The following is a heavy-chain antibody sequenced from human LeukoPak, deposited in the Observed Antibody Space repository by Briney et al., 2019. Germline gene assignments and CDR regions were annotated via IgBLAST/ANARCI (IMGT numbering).Heavy chain of an antibody. CDR3: ATTGDPVLLYYYMDV. V-gene: IGHV1-2*02. J-gene: IGHJ6*03. Sequence: ASVKVSCKASGYTFTGSYMHWVRQAPGQGLEWMGWINPNSGGTNYAQKFQGRVTMTRDTSISTAYMELSRLRSDDTVVYYCATTGDPVLLYYYMDVWGKGTTVTVSS. CDR2: INPNSGGT. CDR1: GYTFTGSY. D-gene: IGHD7-27*01.